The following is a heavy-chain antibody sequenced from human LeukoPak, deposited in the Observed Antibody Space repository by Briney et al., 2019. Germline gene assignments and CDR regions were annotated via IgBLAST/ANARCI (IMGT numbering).Heavy chain of an antibody. D-gene: IGHD2-15*01. CDR1: GFTFSSYA. J-gene: IGHJ4*02. CDR2: ILYDGSNK. V-gene: IGHV3-33*01. Sequence: PGRSLRLSCAASGFTFSSYAMHWVRQAPGKGLEWVAVILYDGSNKYYADSVKGRFIISRHNSKNTLYLQMNSLRVEDTAVYYCARGVVVAATHLDYWGQGTLVTVSS. CDR3: ARGVVVAATHLDY.